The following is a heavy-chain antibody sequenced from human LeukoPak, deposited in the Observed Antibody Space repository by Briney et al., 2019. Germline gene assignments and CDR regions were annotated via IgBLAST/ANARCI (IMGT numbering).Heavy chain of an antibody. CDR1: GGSISSYY. Sequence: SETLSLTCTVSGGSISSYYWSWIRQPPGKGLEWIGYIYYSGSTNYNPSLKSRVTISVDTSKNQFSLKLSSVTAADTAVYYCARLPRGGYNTIDYWGQGTLVTVSS. J-gene: IGHJ4*02. CDR3: ARLPRGGYNTIDY. V-gene: IGHV4-59*01. CDR2: IYYSGST. D-gene: IGHD5-24*01.